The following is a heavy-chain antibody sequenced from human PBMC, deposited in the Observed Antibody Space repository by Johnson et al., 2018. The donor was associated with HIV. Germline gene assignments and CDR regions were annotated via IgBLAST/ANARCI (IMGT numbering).Heavy chain of an antibody. Sequence: EVQLVESGGGLVQPGGSLRLSCAASGFTFSRYWMSWVRQAPGKGLEWVANIKQDESEKYYVESVKGRFNISRDNAKDSLYLQMNSLRAEDTAVYYCARDLGVAGGAFDIWGQGTMVTVSS. CDR3: ARDLGVAGGAFDI. J-gene: IGHJ3*02. CDR2: IKQDESEK. CDR1: GFTFSRYW. V-gene: IGHV3-7*05. D-gene: IGHD3-16*01.